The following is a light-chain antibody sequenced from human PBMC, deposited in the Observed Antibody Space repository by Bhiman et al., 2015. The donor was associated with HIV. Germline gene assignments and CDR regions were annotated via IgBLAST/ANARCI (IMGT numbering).Light chain of an antibody. CDR1: SRDVGGYDY. CDR3: SSHTSSSSPYV. Sequence: QSALTQPASVSGSPGQSITISCTGTSRDVGGYDYVSWYQQHPGKAPQLIIYDVSQRPSGISNRFSGSKSGNTASLTISGLQAEDEADYYCSSHTSSSSPYVFGTGTKVIVL. J-gene: IGLJ1*01. V-gene: IGLV2-14*03. CDR2: DVS.